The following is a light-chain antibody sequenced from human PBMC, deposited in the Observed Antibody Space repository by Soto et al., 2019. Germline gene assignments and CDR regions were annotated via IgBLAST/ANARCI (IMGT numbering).Light chain of an antibody. Sequence: IVLTQSPGTLSLSPGERATISCRASQSVSNDFLAWYQQKPDQAPRLLIYRASSRATGIPDRFSGSGSGTDFTLTISRLEPEDFAVFYCQQYASSITFGQGTRLEIK. V-gene: IGKV3-20*01. CDR3: QQYASSIT. CDR2: RAS. J-gene: IGKJ5*01. CDR1: QSVSNDF.